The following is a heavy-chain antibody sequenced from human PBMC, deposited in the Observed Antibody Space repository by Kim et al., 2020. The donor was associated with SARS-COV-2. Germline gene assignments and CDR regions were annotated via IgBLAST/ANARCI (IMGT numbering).Heavy chain of an antibody. CDR3: ARSRWFDP. CDR1: GFTVSSNY. CDR2: IYSGGST. J-gene: IGHJ5*02. V-gene: IGHV3-53*01. Sequence: GGSLRLSCAASGFTVSSNYMSWVRQAPGKGLEWVSVIYSGGSTYYADSVKGRFTISRDNSKNTLYLQMYSLRAEETAVYYCARSRWFDPWGQGTLVTVSS.